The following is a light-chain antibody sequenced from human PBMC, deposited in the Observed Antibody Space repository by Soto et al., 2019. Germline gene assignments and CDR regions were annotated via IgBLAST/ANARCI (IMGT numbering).Light chain of an antibody. CDR1: SSDVGSYNL. CDR3: CSYAGSSTFVV. J-gene: IGLJ2*01. V-gene: IGLV2-23*02. CDR2: EVS. Sequence: QSALTQPASVSGSPGRSITMSCTGTSSDVGSYNLVSWYQQHPGKAPKLMIYEVSKRPSGVSNRFSGSKSGNTASLTISGLQAEDEADYYCCSYAGSSTFVVFGGGTKLTVL.